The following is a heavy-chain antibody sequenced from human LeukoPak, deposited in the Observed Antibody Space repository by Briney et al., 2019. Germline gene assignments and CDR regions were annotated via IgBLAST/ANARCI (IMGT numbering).Heavy chain of an antibody. V-gene: IGHV3-23*01. CDR1: GFTFSSYA. D-gene: IGHD3-10*01. CDR2: ISNSGGNT. Sequence: GGSLRLSCEASGFTFSSYAMTWVRQAPGKGLEWDSAISNSGGNTYYADSVKGRFTLSRDNSKNTLYLQMNSLRDEDTAVYYCAKVPYSDYGAGRPPFMDVWGQGTTVAISS. J-gene: IGHJ6*02. CDR3: AKVPYSDYGAGRPPFMDV.